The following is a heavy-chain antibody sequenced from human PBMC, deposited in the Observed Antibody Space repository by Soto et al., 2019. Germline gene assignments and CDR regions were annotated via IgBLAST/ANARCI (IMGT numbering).Heavy chain of an antibody. J-gene: IGHJ4*02. CDR1: GFTFSSYA. V-gene: IGHV3-23*01. Sequence: GGSLRLSCAASGFTFSSYAMSWVRQAPGKGLEWVSAISGSGGSTYYADSVKGRFTISRDNSKNTLYRQMNSLRAEDTAVYYCAKDQYYYDSSGYYYPYYFDYWGQGTLVTVSS. CDR3: AKDQYYYDSSGYYYPYYFDY. D-gene: IGHD3-22*01. CDR2: ISGSGGST.